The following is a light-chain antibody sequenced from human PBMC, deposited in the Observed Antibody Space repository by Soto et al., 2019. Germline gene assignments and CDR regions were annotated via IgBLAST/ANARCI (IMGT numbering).Light chain of an antibody. J-gene: IGLJ3*02. CDR2: STD. CDR1: SSNIGGNT. Sequence: QSVLTQPPSASGTPGQRVTISCSGSSSNIGGNTVNWYQQLPGTAPKLLIYSTDQRPSGVPERFSGSKSGTSASLAISGLQSEDEADYYCATWDDSLNGPVFGGGTKLTV. CDR3: ATWDDSLNGPV. V-gene: IGLV1-44*01.